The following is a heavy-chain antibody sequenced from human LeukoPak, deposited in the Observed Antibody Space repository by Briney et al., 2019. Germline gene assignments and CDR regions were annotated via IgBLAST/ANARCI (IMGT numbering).Heavy chain of an antibody. Sequence: GGSLRLSCAASGFTFSSYAMSWVRQAPGKGLEWVAVISYDGSNKYYADSVKGRFTISRDNSKNTLYLQMNSLRAEDTAVYYCARDFEKWELHPGVFDIWGQGTMVTVSS. V-gene: IGHV3-30-3*01. J-gene: IGHJ3*02. CDR1: GFTFSSYA. CDR3: ARDFEKWELHPGVFDI. D-gene: IGHD1-26*01. CDR2: ISYDGSNK.